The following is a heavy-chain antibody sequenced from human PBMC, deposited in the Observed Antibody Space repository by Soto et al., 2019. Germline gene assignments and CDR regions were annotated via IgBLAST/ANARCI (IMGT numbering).Heavy chain of an antibody. CDR3: ARGDGDYGRRLDP. CDR2: IYDGGST. D-gene: IGHD4-17*01. V-gene: IGHV3-66*01. J-gene: IGHJ5*02. CDR1: GFPVSSNY. Sequence: EVQLVESGGDLVQPGGSLRVSCAASGFPVSSNYVSWVRQAPGKGLEWVSIIYDGGSTYYADSVKGRFTISRDNFKNMVYLQMTSLRAEDTAVYYCARGDGDYGRRLDPWGQGTQVTVSS.